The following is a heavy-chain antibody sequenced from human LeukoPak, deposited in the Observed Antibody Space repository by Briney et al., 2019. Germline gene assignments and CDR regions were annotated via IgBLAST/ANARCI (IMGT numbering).Heavy chain of an antibody. V-gene: IGHV3-53*01. J-gene: IGHJ1*01. CDR1: GFTVSSNY. Sequence: PGGSLRLSCAASGFTVSSNYMSWVRQAPGKGLEWVSVIYSGGSTYYADSVKGRFTISRDNSKNTLYLQMKSLRAEDTAVYYCARDSQLQYFQHWGQGTLVTVSS. CDR3: ARDSQLQYFQH. D-gene: IGHD2-21*01. CDR2: IYSGGST.